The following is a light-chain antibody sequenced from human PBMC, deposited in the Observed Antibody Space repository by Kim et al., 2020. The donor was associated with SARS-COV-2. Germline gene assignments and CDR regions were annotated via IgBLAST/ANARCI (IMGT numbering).Light chain of an antibody. CDR3: QQYDNPYT. CDR1: QDISNY. V-gene: IGKV1-33*01. J-gene: IGKJ2*01. CDR2: DAS. Sequence: DIQMTQSPSSLSASVGDRVTITCQASQDISNYLNWYQQKPGKAPKLLIYDASNLETGVPSRFSGGGSGTDFTFTISSLQPEDIATYYCQQYDNPYTFGQGTKLEI.